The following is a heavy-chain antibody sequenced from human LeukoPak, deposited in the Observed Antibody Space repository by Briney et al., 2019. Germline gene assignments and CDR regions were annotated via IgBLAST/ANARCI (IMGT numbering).Heavy chain of an antibody. CDR3: ARDVSPGRFVMATIY. CDR2: INPSGGST. CDR1: GYTFTSYY. Sequence: ASVKVSCTASGYTFTSYYMHWVRQAPGQGLEWMGIINPSGGSTSYAQKFQGRVTMTRDTSTSTVYMELSSLRSEDTAVYYCARDVSPGRFVMATIYWGQGTLVTVSS. D-gene: IGHD5-24*01. V-gene: IGHV1-46*01. J-gene: IGHJ4*02.